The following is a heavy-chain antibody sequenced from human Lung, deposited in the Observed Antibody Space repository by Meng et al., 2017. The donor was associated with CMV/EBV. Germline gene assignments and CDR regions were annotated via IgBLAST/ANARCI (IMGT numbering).Heavy chain of an antibody. Sequence: SETLSLXCTVSGGSISSYYWSWIRQPPGKGLEWIGYTYYSGSTNYNPSLKSRVTISVDTSKNQFSLKLSSVTAADTAVYYWARVSGYYYYGMDVWGQGTTVTVSS. J-gene: IGHJ6*02. CDR3: ARVSGYYYYGMDV. D-gene: IGHD3-3*01. CDR2: TYYSGST. CDR1: GGSISSYY. V-gene: IGHV4-59*01.